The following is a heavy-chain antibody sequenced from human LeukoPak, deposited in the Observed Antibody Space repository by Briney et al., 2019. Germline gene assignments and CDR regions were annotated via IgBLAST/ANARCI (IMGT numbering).Heavy chain of an antibody. CDR1: GGTFSSYA. D-gene: IGHD6-6*01. J-gene: IGHJ6*02. V-gene: IGHV1-69*01. CDR3: ARDIAARLGYYYYGMDV. Sequence: ASVKVSCKASGGTFSSYAISWVRQAPGQGLEWMGGIIPIFGTANYAQKFQGRVTITADESTSTAYMELSSLRSEDTAVYYCARDIAARLGYYYYGMDVWGQGTTVTVSS. CDR2: IIPIFGTA.